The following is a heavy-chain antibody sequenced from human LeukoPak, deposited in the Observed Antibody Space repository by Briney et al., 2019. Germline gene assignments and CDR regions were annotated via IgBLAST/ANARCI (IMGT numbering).Heavy chain of an antibody. CDR1: GFTFSSYR. CDR2: ISDGGSTT. D-gene: IGHD3-22*01. Sequence: GGSLRLSCAASGFTFSSYRMHWVRQAPGKGLVWVSRISDGGSTTTYADSVKGRFTISRDNAKNTLYLQMNGLRAEDTAVYYCSRSAYYDGSGNYYDYWGQGTLVTVSS. V-gene: IGHV3-74*01. J-gene: IGHJ4*02. CDR3: SRSAYYDGSGNYYDY.